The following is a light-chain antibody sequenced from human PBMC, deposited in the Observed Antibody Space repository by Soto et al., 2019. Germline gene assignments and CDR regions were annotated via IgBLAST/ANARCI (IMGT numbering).Light chain of an antibody. CDR2: RNN. V-gene: IGLV1-47*01. Sequence: VLTQPPSASGTPGQRVTISCSGSSSNIGSNYVYWYQQLPGTAPKLLIYRNNQRPSGVPDRFSGSKSGTSASLAISGLRSEDEADYYCAAWDDSLSGVVFGGGTKVTVL. CDR3: AAWDDSLSGVV. CDR1: SSNIGSNY. J-gene: IGLJ3*02.